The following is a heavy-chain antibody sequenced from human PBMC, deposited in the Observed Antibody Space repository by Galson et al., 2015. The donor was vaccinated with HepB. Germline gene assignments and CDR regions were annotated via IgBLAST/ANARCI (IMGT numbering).Heavy chain of an antibody. Sequence: SLRLSCAASGFTFSGYAMHWVRQAPGKGLEWVAVISYDGSNKYYADSVKGRFTISRDNSKNTLYLQMNSLRAEDTAVYYCARAVGTTSDFDYWGQGTLVTVSS. J-gene: IGHJ4*02. V-gene: IGHV3-30-3*01. CDR1: GFTFSGYA. D-gene: IGHD1-26*01. CDR3: ARAVGTTSDFDY. CDR2: ISYDGSNK.